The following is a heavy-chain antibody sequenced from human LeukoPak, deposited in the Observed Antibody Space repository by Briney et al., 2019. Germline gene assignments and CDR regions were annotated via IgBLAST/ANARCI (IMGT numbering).Heavy chain of an antibody. V-gene: IGHV1-2*02. J-gene: IGHJ4*02. D-gene: IGHD2-2*01. CDR3: ARDLRVVWSTSPRRFDY. CDR1: GYTFTGYY. CDR2: INPNSGGI. Sequence: GASVKVSCKASGYTFTGYYIYWMRQAPGQGLEWMGWINPNSGGINHAQKFQGRVTMTRDTSISTAYMELSRLRSDDTAVYYCARDLRVVWSTSPRRFDYWGQGTLVTVSS.